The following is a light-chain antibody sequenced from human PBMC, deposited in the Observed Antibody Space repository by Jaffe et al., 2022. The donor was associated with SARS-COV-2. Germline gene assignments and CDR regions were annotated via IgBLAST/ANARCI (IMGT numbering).Light chain of an antibody. CDR1: QSVSSD. CDR3: QQYNNWPRWT. V-gene: IGKV3-15*01. J-gene: IGKJ1*01. Sequence: EVVMTQSPATLSVSPGERATLSCRAGQSVSSDLAWYQQKPGQAPRLLIYDASTRATGIPARFSGSGSGTEFTLTISSLQSEDFAIYYCQQYNNWPRWTFGQGTKVEI. CDR2: DAS.